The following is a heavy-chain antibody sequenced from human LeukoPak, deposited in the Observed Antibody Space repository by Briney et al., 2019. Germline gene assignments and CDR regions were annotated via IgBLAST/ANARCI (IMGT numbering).Heavy chain of an antibody. D-gene: IGHD4-17*01. J-gene: IGHJ4*02. CDR3: ARHVQITVSAQTRLDF. CDR1: GGSISSIGYY. Sequence: SETLSLTCTASGGSISSIGYYWGWIRQPPRKGLEWIGTIYYSGSTYYNPSLKSRVTISVDTSKNQFSLKVSSVTAADTATYYCARHVQITVSAQTRLDFWGQGTLVTVSS. CDR2: IYYSGST. V-gene: IGHV4-39*01.